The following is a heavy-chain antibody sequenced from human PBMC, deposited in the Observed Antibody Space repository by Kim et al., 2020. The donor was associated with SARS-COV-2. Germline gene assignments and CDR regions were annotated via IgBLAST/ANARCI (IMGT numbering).Heavy chain of an antibody. J-gene: IGHJ4*02. CDR3: ARGRGSGSYFNGY. V-gene: IGHV4-34*01. D-gene: IGHD3-10*01. Sequence: YNPSLKSRVTISVDTSKNQFSLRLTSMTAADTAVYYCARGRGSGSYFNGYWGQGTLVTVSS.